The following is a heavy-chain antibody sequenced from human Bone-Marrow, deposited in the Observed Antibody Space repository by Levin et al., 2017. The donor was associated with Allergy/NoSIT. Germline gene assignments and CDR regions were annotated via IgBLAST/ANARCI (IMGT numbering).Heavy chain of an antibody. CDR1: GFTFSSYA. CDR3: AKEGLAVAGYYFDS. V-gene: IGHV3-23*01. CDR2: ISGSGTIT. Sequence: LSLTCAASGFTFSSYAMSWVRQAPGKGLEWVSSISGSGTITHYAESVKGRFTLSRDISKNMLHLQMNSLRAEDTAIYFCAKEGLAVAGYYFDSWGQGTLVTVSS. D-gene: IGHD6-19*01. J-gene: IGHJ4*02.